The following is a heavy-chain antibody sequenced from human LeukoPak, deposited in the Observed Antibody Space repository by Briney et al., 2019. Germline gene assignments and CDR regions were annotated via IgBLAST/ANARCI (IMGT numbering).Heavy chain of an antibody. D-gene: IGHD6-13*01. CDR3: ARGSGAAAGAFDY. V-gene: IGHV3-33*01. Sequence: GGSLRLSCAASGFTFRGYGMHWVRQAPGKGLEWVAIVWYDGNNRYYADSVKGRLTVSRDNSKDTVSLQLNSLRAEDTAVYYCARGSGAAAGAFDYWGQGTLVTVPS. CDR2: VWYDGNNR. J-gene: IGHJ4*02. CDR1: GFTFRGYG.